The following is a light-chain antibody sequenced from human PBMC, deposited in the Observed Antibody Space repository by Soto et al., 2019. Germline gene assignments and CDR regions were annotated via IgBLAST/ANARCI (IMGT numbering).Light chain of an antibody. Sequence: DIQMTQSPTSVSASVGDSVTIYCRASQGISNWLAWYQHKPGKAPKLLIFAASTLQRGVPSRFSGSGSGTEFTLTISSLQPEDFATYYCQQASSFPLTLGGGTKVEIK. J-gene: IGKJ4*01. CDR1: QGISNW. CDR2: AAS. CDR3: QQASSFPLT. V-gene: IGKV1-12*01.